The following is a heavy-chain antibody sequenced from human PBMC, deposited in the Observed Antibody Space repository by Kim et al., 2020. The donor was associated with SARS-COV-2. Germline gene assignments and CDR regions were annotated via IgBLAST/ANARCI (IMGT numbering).Heavy chain of an antibody. Sequence: GGSLRLSCAASGFTFSGSAMHWVRQASGKGLEWVGRIRSKANSYATAYAASVKGRFTISRDDSKNTAYLQMNSLKTEDTAVYYCTSRLGCSGGSCYSVGYYYYYMDVWGKGTTVTVSS. V-gene: IGHV3-73*01. CDR3: TSRLGCSGGSCYSVGYYYYYMDV. CDR2: IRSKANSYAT. D-gene: IGHD2-15*01. J-gene: IGHJ6*03. CDR1: GFTFSGSA.